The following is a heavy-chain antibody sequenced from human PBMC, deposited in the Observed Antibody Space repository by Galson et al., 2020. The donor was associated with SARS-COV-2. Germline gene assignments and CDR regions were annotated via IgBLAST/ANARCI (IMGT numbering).Heavy chain of an antibody. CDR3: ARDARRHYGGNSASMDV. V-gene: IGHV4-31*03. J-gene: IGHJ6*02. CDR2: IHYSGSA. Sequence: SETLSLTCSLSGGSISSDAYYWTWIRQHPGKGLEWIGYIHYSGSAYHNPSLKSRVTISVDTSQNQFSLKLNSVTAADTAVYYCARDARRHYGGNSASMDVWGQGTTVTVAS. D-gene: IGHD4-17*01. CDR1: GGSISSDAYY.